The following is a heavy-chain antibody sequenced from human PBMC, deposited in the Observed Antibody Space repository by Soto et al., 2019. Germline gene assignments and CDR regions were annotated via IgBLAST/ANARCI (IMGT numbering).Heavy chain of an antibody. CDR3: ARGATVTTKYYYYYGMDV. CDR2: IIPIFGTA. V-gene: IGHV1-69*13. Sequence: ASVKVSCKASGGTFSSYAISWVRQAPGQGLEWMGGIIPIFGTANYAQKFQGRVTITADESTSTAYMELSSLRSEDTAAYYCARGATVTTKYYYYYGMDVWGQGTTVTVSS. D-gene: IGHD4-17*01. CDR1: GGTFSSYA. J-gene: IGHJ6*02.